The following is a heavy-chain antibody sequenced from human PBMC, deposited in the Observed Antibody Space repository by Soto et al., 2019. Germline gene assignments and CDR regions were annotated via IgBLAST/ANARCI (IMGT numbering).Heavy chain of an antibody. CDR2: IIPIFGTA. Sequence: QVQLVQSGAEVKKPGSSVKVSCTASGGPFSNYAIIWVRQAPGQGLECIGGIIPIFGTANYPQKFQGRVTITADESSSTACMDLSSLTSEDTAVYYCARASISALQLYYFDHWGQGTLVTVSS. CDR1: GGPFSNYA. D-gene: IGHD3-10*01. V-gene: IGHV1-69*01. J-gene: IGHJ4*02. CDR3: ARASISALQLYYFDH.